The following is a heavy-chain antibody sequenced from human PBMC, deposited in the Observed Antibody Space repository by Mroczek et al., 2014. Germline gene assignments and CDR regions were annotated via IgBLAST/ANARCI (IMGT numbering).Heavy chain of an antibody. CDR2: INHSGST. V-gene: IGHV4-34*01. D-gene: IGHD3-9*01. J-gene: IGHJ4*02. CDR1: GGSFSGYY. CDR3: ARTEGDILTGYYNY. Sequence: QVQLQQWGAGLLKPSETLSLTCAVYGGSFSGYYWSWIRQPPGKGLEWIGEINHSGSTNYNPSLKSRVTISVDTSKNQFSLKLSSVTAADTAVYYCARTEGDILTGYYNYWGQGTLVTVSS.